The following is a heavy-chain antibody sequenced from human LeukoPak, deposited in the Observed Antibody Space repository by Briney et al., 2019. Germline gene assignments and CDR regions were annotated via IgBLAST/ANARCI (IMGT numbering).Heavy chain of an antibody. Sequence: GASVKVSCKASGYTFTSYYMHWVRQAPGQGLEWMGIINPSGGSTSYAQKFQGRVTMTRDMSTGTVYMELSSLRSEDTAVYYCASTSGYSSSWYYFDYWGQGTPVTVSS. CDR3: ASTSGYSSSWYYFDY. CDR2: INPSGGST. CDR1: GYTFTSYY. V-gene: IGHV1-46*01. D-gene: IGHD6-13*01. J-gene: IGHJ4*02.